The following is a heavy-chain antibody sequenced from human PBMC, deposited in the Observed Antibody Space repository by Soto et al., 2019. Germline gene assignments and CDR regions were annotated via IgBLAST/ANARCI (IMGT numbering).Heavy chain of an antibody. D-gene: IGHD2-21*01. CDR2: IKQDGGER. CDR3: TGVGDDSKVDY. J-gene: IGHJ4*02. Sequence: GGSLRLSCAASGFPFRSSWMGWVRQAPGKGLVWVANIKQDGGERNYLDSVKGRFTISRDNAENSLFLQMNSLRAEDTAVYYCTGVGDDSKVDYWGQGTMFTVSS. V-gene: IGHV3-7*01. CDR1: GFPFRSSW.